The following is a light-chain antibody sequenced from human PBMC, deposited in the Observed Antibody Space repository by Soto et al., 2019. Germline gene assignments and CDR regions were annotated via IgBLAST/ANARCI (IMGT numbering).Light chain of an antibody. CDR1: SSDVGGSNY. Sequence: QSVLTQPASVSGSPGQSITISCTGTSSDVGGSNYVSWYQQHPGKAPKLTISDVNYRPSGVSNRFSGPKSGNTASLTISGLQAEDEADYYCSSYTSSGTYVFGTGTKVTVL. CDR3: SSYTSSGTYV. J-gene: IGLJ1*01. CDR2: DVN. V-gene: IGLV2-14*01.